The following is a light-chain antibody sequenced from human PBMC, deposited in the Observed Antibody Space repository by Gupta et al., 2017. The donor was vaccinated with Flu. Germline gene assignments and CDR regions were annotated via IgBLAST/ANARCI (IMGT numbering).Light chain of an antibody. CDR3: QYHNSSGCM. Sequence: TVTLCCTRRSGNIATNYVHWYQQSPGSSPTTVIYDDNNRPSGVPDRFSGSIYATTTSFTITSSGLEDEADDYYYCQYHNSSGCMFGGGTKLTVL. CDR2: DDN. J-gene: IGLJ3*02. CDR1: SGNIATNY. V-gene: IGLV6-57*01.